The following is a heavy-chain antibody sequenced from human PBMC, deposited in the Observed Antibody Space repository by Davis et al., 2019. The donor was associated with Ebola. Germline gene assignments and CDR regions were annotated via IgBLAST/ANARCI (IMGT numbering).Heavy chain of an antibody. V-gene: IGHV1-46*01. CDR3: ARDEPLTVAGRRGYFDY. J-gene: IGHJ4*02. Sequence: ASAKVSCKASGYTFTSYYMHWVRQPPGQGLEWMGIINPSGGSTSYAQKFQGRVTMTRDTSTSTVYMELSSLRSEDTAVYYCARDEPLTVAGRRGYFDYWGQGTLVTVSS. D-gene: IGHD6-19*01. CDR2: INPSGGST. CDR1: GYTFTSYY.